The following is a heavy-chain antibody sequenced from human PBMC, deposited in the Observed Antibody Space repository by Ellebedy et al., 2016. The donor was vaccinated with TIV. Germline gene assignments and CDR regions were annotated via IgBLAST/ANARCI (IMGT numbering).Heavy chain of an antibody. CDR1: GYTFTTYG. J-gene: IGHJ1*01. D-gene: IGHD6-6*01. CDR2: IGTYEGNT. CDR3: ARDRDGSSSSDFQH. V-gene: IGHV1-18*04. Sequence: AASVKVSCKASGYTFTTYGITWVRQAPGQGPEWMGWIGTYEGNTKYAQKRPGRVTMTRDTSTSTAYMELRSLRSDDTAVYYCARDRDGSSSSDFQHWGPGTLVTVSS.